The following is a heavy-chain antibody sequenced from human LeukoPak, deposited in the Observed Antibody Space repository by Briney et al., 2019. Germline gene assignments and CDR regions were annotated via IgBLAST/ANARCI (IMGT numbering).Heavy chain of an antibody. CDR2: INPNGGGT. J-gene: IGHJ6*03. CDR3: ARDKQLDWAHYYYYYMDV. Sequence: GASVKVSCKASGYTFTGYYMHWVRQAPGQGLEWMGWINPNGGGTKYAQKFQGRVTMIRDTSISTAYMDLSRLRSDDTAVYYCARDKQLDWAHYYYYYMDVWGKGTTVTVSS. D-gene: IGHD1-1*01. CDR1: GYTFTGYY. V-gene: IGHV1-2*02.